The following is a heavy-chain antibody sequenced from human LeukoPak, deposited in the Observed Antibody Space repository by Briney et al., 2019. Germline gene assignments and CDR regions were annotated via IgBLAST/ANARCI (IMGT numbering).Heavy chain of an antibody. V-gene: IGHV4-31*03. J-gene: IGHJ6*02. D-gene: IGHD3-22*01. CDR1: GGSISSGGYY. CDR3: ARDCSGYDSSGYYETAKYYYGMDV. CDR2: IYYSGST. Sequence: SQTLSLTCTVSGGSISSGGYYWSWIRQHPGKGLEWIGYIYYSGSTYYNPSLKSRVTISVDTSKNQFSLKLSSVTAADTAVYYCARDCSGYDSSGYYETAKYYYGMDVWGQGTTVTVSS.